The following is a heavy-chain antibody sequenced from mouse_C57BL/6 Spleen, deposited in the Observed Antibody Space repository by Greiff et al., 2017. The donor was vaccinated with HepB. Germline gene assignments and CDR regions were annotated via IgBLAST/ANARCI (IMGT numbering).Heavy chain of an antibody. Sequence: EVQLQQSGPELVKPGASVKISCKASGYTFTDYYMNWVKQSHGKSLEWIGDINPNNGGTSYNQKFKGKATLTVDKSSSTAYMELRSLTSEDSAVYYCARFYGHWGQGTLVTVSA. CDR3: ARFYGH. CDR2: INPNNGGT. V-gene: IGHV1-26*01. J-gene: IGHJ3*01. D-gene: IGHD1-2*01. CDR1: GYTFTDYY.